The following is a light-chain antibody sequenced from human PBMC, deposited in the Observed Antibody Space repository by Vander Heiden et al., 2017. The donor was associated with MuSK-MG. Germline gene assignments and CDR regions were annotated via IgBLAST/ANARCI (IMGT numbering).Light chain of an antibody. CDR2: DAS. Sequence: DIQMTQSPSSLSASVGDRVTITCQASQDISNYLNWYQQKPGKAPKLLIYDASNFETGVPSTLRGTGSVTDFTLTISSLQPEDLTTYYCLQDDNLRLTSGGGTRLXMK. CDR1: QDISNY. V-gene: IGKV1-33*01. CDR3: LQDDNLRLT. J-gene: IGKJ4*01.